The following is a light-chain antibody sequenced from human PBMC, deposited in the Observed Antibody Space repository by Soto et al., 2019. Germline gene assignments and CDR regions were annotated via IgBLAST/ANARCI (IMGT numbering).Light chain of an antibody. CDR1: QSVDSK. CDR2: DAS. Sequence: EIVLMQSAATLLVSPGERAIFSCRASQSVDSKLAWYQQKLGQAPRLLIYDASTRATGIPARFSGSGSGTEFTLTISFLQSEDFAIYYCQQCYFWNTFGGGTKV. J-gene: IGKJ4*01. CDR3: QQCYFWNT. V-gene: IGKV3D-15*02.